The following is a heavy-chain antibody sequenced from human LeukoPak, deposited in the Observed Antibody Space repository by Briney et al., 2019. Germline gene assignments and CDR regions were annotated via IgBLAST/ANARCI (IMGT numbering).Heavy chain of an antibody. Sequence: PSETLSLTCAVYGGSFSGYYWSWIRQPPGKGLEWIGEINHSGSTNYNPSLKSRVTISVDTSKNQFSLKLSSVTAADTAVYYCARDSGNREYFDYWGQGTLVTVSS. V-gene: IGHV4-34*01. CDR1: GGSFSGYY. CDR2: INHSGST. D-gene: IGHD3-10*01. CDR3: ARDSGNREYFDY. J-gene: IGHJ4*02.